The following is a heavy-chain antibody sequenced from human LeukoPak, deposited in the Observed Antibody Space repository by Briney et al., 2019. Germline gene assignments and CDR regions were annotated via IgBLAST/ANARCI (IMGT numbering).Heavy chain of an antibody. J-gene: IGHJ4*02. D-gene: IGHD3-10*01. V-gene: IGHV4-31*03. CDR1: GGSISSGGYY. Sequence: SQTLSLTCTVSGGSISSGGYYWSWIRQHPGKGLEWIGYIYYSGSTYYNPSLQSRVTISVDTSKNQFSLKLSSVTAADTAVYYCARNARGGDFDYWGQGTLVTVSS. CDR2: IYYSGST. CDR3: ARNARGGDFDY.